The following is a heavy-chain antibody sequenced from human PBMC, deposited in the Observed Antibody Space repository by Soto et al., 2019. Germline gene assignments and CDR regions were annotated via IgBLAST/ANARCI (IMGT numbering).Heavy chain of an antibody. Sequence: GGSLRLSCAASGFAFGTYTMNWVRQAPGKGLEWISYISSSGTAIQYADSVKGRFTISRDNAKNSLYLQMNSLRAEGTAVYYCARPNYGDYKSGFDYWGQGTLVTVSS. CDR2: ISSSGTAI. CDR3: ARPNYGDYKSGFDY. V-gene: IGHV3-48*01. J-gene: IGHJ4*02. CDR1: GFAFGTYT. D-gene: IGHD4-17*01.